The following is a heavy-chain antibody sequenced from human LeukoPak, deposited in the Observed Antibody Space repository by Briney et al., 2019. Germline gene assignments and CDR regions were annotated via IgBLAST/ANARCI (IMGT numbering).Heavy chain of an antibody. D-gene: IGHD3-16*01. V-gene: IGHV4-59*01. CDR1: DGSINSYY. CDR3: ARGGSNYYGMDV. CDR2: IYYNGNT. Sequence: PSETLSLTCSVSDGSINSYYWNWFRRPPGKGLEWIGYIYYNGNTNYSPSLKSRVTMSVDTSKNLFSLKVSSVTAADTAVYYCARGGSNYYGMDVWGQGP. J-gene: IGHJ6*02.